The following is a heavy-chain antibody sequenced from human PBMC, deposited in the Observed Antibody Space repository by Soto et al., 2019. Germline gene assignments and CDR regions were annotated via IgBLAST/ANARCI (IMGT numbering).Heavy chain of an antibody. J-gene: IGHJ4*02. Sequence: SETLSLTCAVYGGSFSGYYWSWIRQPPGKGLEWIGEINHSGSTNYNPSLKSRVTISVDTSKNQFSLKLSSVTAADTAVYYCARGRWAVAGRVYFDSGGRGTLVTVP. CDR3: ARGRWAVAGRVYFDS. CDR1: GGSFSGYY. D-gene: IGHD6-19*01. V-gene: IGHV4-34*01. CDR2: INHSGST.